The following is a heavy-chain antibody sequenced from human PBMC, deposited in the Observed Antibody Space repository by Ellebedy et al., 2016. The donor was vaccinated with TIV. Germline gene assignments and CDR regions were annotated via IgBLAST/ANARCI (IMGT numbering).Heavy chain of an antibody. CDR2: LGVYIGRT. J-gene: IGHJ6*03. Sequence: AASVTVSCKASGYSFSTSGIYWVRQAPGQGLEWMAWLGVYIGRTEYAPKFQGRVTVTTDTDTDTAYMEFRSLRSDDTAVYYCARWPWDFYYYMDVWGKGTTVTVSS. D-gene: IGHD1-26*01. V-gene: IGHV1-18*01. CDR3: ARWPWDFYYYMDV. CDR1: GYSFSTSG.